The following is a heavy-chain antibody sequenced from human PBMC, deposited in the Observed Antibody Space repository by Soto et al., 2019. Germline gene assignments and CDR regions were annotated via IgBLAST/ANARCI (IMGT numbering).Heavy chain of an antibody. CDR2: IYYSGST. CDR3: ARDKADKDCISTSCFSPLDC. Sequence: PSETLSLTCTVSGGSISSYYWSCIRQPPWKGLEWIGYIYYSGSTNYNPSLKSRVTISVDTSKNQFSLKLSAVTAADTAVYYCARDKADKDCISTSCFSPLDCWGQGTLVTVS. J-gene: IGHJ4*02. V-gene: IGHV4-59*01. D-gene: IGHD2-2*01. CDR1: GGSISSYY.